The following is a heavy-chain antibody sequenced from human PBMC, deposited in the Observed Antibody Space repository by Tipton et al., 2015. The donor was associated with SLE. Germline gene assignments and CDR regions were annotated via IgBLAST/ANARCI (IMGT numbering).Heavy chain of an antibody. CDR3: ARAPSGVVNDAFDI. J-gene: IGHJ3*02. CDR1: GYTFTSYD. V-gene: IGHV1-8*03. Sequence: QSGAEVKKPGASVKVSCKASGYTFTSYDINWVRQATGQGLEWMGWMNPNSGNTGYAQKFQGRVTITADKSTSTAYMELSSLRSEDTAVYYCARAPSGVVNDAFDIWGQGTMVTVSS. CDR2: MNPNSGNT. D-gene: IGHD3-3*01.